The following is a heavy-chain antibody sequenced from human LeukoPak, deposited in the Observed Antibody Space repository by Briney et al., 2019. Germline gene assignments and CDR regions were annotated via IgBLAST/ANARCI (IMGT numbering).Heavy chain of an antibody. CDR1: GFTFSSYA. CDR3: AKDSSSWYTYYFDY. J-gene: IGHJ4*02. V-gene: IGHV3-23*01. Sequence: PGGSLRLSCAASGFTFSSYAMSWVRQAPGKGLEWVSAISGSGGSTYYADSVKGRFTISRDNSKNTLYLQMNSLRAEDAAVYYCAKDSSSWYTYYFDYWGQGTLVTVSS. CDR2: ISGSGGST. D-gene: IGHD6-13*01.